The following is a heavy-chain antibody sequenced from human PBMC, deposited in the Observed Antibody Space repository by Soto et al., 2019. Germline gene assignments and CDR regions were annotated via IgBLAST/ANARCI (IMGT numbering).Heavy chain of an antibody. J-gene: IGHJ2*01. Sequence: SVKVSCKASGGTFSSYAISWVRQAPGQGLEWMGGIIPIFGTANYAQKFQGRVTITADESTSTAYMELSGLRSEDTAVYYCARGYYDSSGYYVYWYFDLWGRGTLVTVSS. V-gene: IGHV1-69*13. CDR1: GGTFSSYA. D-gene: IGHD3-22*01. CDR2: IIPIFGTA. CDR3: ARGYYDSSGYYVYWYFDL.